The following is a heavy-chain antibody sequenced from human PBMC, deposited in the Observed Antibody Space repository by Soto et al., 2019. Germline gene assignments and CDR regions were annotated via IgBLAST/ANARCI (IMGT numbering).Heavy chain of an antibody. Sequence: EVQLLESGGGLVQPGGSLRLSCAASGFSFSSYAMTWVRQAPGKGLEWVSGISDSGGSTYYADSVKGRFTISRDNSKNMVYLQMNRLRAGDTAVYYCANPEYSYGYDWFDPWGQGTLVTVSS. CDR1: GFSFSSYA. CDR2: ISDSGGST. V-gene: IGHV3-23*01. CDR3: ANPEYSYGYDWFDP. D-gene: IGHD5-18*01. J-gene: IGHJ5*02.